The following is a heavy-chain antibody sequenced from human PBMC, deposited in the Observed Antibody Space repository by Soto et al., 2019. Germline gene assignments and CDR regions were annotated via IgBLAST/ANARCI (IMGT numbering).Heavy chain of an antibody. Sequence: EVQLVESGGALAQPGGSLKLSCAASGFTFSDSAIQWVRQASGKGLEWVGRIRSKANDYATAYAASVKGRFTISRDDSKNTAYLQMNSLKTEDTAVYYCVRHVGETYFDYWGQGTLVTVSS. J-gene: IGHJ4*02. CDR1: GFTFSDSA. CDR2: IRSKANDYAT. CDR3: VRHVGETYFDY. D-gene: IGHD2-21*01. V-gene: IGHV3-73*01.